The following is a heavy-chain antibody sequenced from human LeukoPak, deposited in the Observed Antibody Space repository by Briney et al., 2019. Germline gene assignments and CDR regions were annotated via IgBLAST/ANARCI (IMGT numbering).Heavy chain of an antibody. J-gene: IGHJ3*02. CDR2: IGGNGYIT. V-gene: IGHV3-64*01. CDR1: GITFSTYA. CDR3: ARGVSGLDLISPAAAGNDAFDI. Sequence: PGGSLRLSCAASGITFSTYAMHWVRQAPGRGLEYLSAIGGNGYITYYANSVKGRFTISRDNSKNTLYLQMGGLRAEDMAVYYCARGVSGLDLISPAAAGNDAFDIWGQGTMVTVSS. D-gene: IGHD6-25*01.